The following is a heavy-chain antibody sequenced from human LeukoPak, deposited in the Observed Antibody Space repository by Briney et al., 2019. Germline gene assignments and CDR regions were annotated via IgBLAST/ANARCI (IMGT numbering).Heavy chain of an antibody. D-gene: IGHD6-6*01. Sequence: GGSLRLSCAASGFTFSSYGMHWVRQAPGKGLEWMAFIRYDGRSKYYADSVKGRFTISRDNSKNTLYLQMNSLRAEDTAVYYCAKWTSIAARPDYYYYMDVWGKGTTVTVSS. CDR2: IRYDGRSK. V-gene: IGHV3-30*02. CDR3: AKWTSIAARPDYYYYMDV. J-gene: IGHJ6*03. CDR1: GFTFSSYG.